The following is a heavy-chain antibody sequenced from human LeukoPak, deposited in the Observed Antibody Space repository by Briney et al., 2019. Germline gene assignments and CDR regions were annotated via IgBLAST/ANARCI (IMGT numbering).Heavy chain of an antibody. CDR2: ISYDGSNK. Sequence: PGGSLRLSCAASGFTFSSYAMHWVRQAPGKGLEWVAVISYDGSNKYYADSVKGRFTISRDNSKNTLYLQMNSLRAEDTAVYYCASLRVGAAGHDAFDIWGQGTMVTVSS. CDR1: GFTFSSYA. D-gene: IGHD1-26*01. CDR3: ASLRVGAAGHDAFDI. V-gene: IGHV3-30-3*01. J-gene: IGHJ3*02.